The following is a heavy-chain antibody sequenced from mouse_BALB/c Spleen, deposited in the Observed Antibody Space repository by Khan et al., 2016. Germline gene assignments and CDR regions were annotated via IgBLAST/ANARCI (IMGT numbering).Heavy chain of an antibody. D-gene: IGHD1-1*01. CDR1: GFNIKDTY. Sequence: VQLKQPGAELVKPGASVKLSCTASGFNIKDTYMHWVKQRPEQGLEWIGRIDPANVNTTYDPKFQGKATITADTSSNTAYLQLSSLTSEDSAVYYCTREDYYPYWGQGTTLTVSS. J-gene: IGHJ2*01. CDR3: TREDYYPY. V-gene: IGHV14-3*02. CDR2: IDPANVNT.